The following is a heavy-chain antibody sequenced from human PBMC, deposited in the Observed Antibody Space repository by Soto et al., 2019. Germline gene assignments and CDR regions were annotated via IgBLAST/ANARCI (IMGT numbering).Heavy chain of an antibody. J-gene: IGHJ5*02. CDR2: INHSGST. CDR3: ARTTPGSPRGYSGYDRGRFDP. Sequence: ETLSLTGSVYGGSFSGYYWSWIRQPPGKGLEWIGEINHSGSTNYNPSLKSRVTISVDTSKNQFSLKLSSVTAADTAVYYCARTTPGSPRGYSGYDRGRFDPWGQGTLVTVYS. V-gene: IGHV4-34*01. CDR1: GGSFSGYY. D-gene: IGHD5-12*01.